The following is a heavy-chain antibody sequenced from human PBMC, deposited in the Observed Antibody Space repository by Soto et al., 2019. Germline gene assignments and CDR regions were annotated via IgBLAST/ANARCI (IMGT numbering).Heavy chain of an antibody. Sequence: SETLSLTCTVSGGSISSYYWSWIRQPPGKGLEWIGYIYYSGSTNYNPSLKSRVTISVDTSKNQFSLKLSSVTAADTAVYYCAGESSSWSNYGMDVWGQGTTVTVSS. CDR1: GGSISSYY. J-gene: IGHJ6*02. CDR2: IYYSGST. D-gene: IGHD6-13*01. V-gene: IGHV4-59*01. CDR3: AGESSSWSNYGMDV.